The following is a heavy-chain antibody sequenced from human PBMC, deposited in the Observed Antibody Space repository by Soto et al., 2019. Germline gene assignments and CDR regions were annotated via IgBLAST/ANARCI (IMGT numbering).Heavy chain of an antibody. D-gene: IGHD6-19*01. CDR1: GFNLHDHT. J-gene: IGHJ4*02. V-gene: IGHV3-9*01. CDR2: ITSNSQTI. CDR3: TRDYGWVQFDI. Sequence: GGSLRLSCAASGFNLHDHTMHWVRQAPGRRLEWVSDITSNSQTIAYADSVKGRFTVSRDNARNSLYLQLDRLTPEDTALYYCTRDYGWVQFDIWGQGTLVTVSS.